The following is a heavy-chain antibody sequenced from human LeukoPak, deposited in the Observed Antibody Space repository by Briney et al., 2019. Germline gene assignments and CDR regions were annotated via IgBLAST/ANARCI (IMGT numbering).Heavy chain of an antibody. CDR3: ARHEPYSSNWADFDY. J-gene: IGHJ4*02. CDR1: GGSITSYY. CDR2: IYYSGST. V-gene: IGHV4-59*08. D-gene: IGHD6-13*01. Sequence: PSQTLSLTCTVSGGSITSYYWSWIWQPPGRGLEWSGYIYYSGSTNSNPSLKSRVTMSVDTSKNQFSLKLTSVTAADTAVYYCARHEPYSSNWADFDYWGQGTLVTVSS.